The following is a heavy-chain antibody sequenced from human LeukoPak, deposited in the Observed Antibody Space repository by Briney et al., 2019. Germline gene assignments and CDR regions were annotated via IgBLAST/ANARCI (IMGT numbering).Heavy chain of an antibody. V-gene: IGHV4-39*02. CDR2: IYYSGNT. D-gene: IGHD5-24*01. CDR3: ARDGPNLMANDAFDI. J-gene: IGHJ3*02. CDR1: GGSISTISYY. Sequence: SETLSLTCTVSGGSISTISYYWGWIRQPPGKGLEWIGTIYYSGNTYYNSSVKSRVTISVDTSKSQFSLKLSSVTAADTAVYYCARDGPNLMANDAFDIWGQGTMVTVSS.